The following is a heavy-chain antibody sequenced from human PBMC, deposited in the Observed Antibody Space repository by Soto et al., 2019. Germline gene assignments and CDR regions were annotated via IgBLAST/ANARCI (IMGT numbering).Heavy chain of an antibody. D-gene: IGHD2-15*01. J-gene: IGHJ5*01. CDR3: ARQVRYCSATTCYARWFDS. Sequence: SETLSLTCTVSGGSVSSGSYYWSWSRQPPGKGLEWIGYIYSSGSASYNPSLKSRVTISVDTSKNQVSLRLSSVTAADTAVYYCARQVRYCSATTCYARWFDSWGQGTLVTVSS. CDR1: GGSVSSGSYY. V-gene: IGHV4-61*01. CDR2: IYSSGSA.